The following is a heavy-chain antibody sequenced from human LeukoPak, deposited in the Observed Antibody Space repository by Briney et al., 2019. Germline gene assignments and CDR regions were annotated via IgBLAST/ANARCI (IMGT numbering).Heavy chain of an antibody. V-gene: IGHV4-59*01. Sequence: PSETLSLTCAAYGGFFSGYYWSWIRQPPGKGLEWIGYIYYSGSTNYNPSLKSRVTISVDTSKNQFSLKLSSVTAADTAVYYCARALSYDFWSGYYTYNWFDPWGQGTLVTVSS. CDR1: GGFFSGYY. CDR2: IYYSGST. CDR3: ARALSYDFWSGYYTYNWFDP. D-gene: IGHD3-3*01. J-gene: IGHJ5*02.